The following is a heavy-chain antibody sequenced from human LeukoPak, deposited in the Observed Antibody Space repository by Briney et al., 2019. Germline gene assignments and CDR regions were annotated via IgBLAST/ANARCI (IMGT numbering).Heavy chain of an antibody. Sequence: VGSLRLSCAASGFTFSRYGMHWVRQAPGKGLEWVAVIWYDGSNKYYADSVKGRFTISRDNSKNTLYLQMNSLRAEDTAVYYCAKDGLLEDTPYYMDVWGKGTTVTVSS. D-gene: IGHD2-21*02. V-gene: IGHV3-33*06. J-gene: IGHJ6*03. CDR3: AKDGLLEDTPYYMDV. CDR1: GFTFSRYG. CDR2: IWYDGSNK.